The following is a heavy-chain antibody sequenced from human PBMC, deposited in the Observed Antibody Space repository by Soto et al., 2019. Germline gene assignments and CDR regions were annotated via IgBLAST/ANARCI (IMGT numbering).Heavy chain of an antibody. CDR3: ARATRKGWIQLWSLDY. CDR2: INHSGST. J-gene: IGHJ4*02. D-gene: IGHD5-18*01. CDR1: GGSFSGYY. Sequence: PSETLSLTCAVYGGSFSGYYWSWIRQPPGKGLEWIGEINHSGSTNYNPSLKSRVAISVDTSKNQFSLKLSSVTAADTAVYYCARATRKGWIQLWSLDYWGQGTLVTVSS. V-gene: IGHV4-34*01.